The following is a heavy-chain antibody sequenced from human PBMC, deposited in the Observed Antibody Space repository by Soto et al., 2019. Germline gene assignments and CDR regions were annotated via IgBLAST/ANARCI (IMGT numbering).Heavy chain of an antibody. CDR2: IYGSGST. V-gene: IGHV4-59*01. D-gene: IGHD3-3*01. J-gene: IGHJ4*02. Sequence: QVQLQESGPGLVKPSETLSLTCTVSGASISSYYWSWIRQPPGKGLEWIGYIYGSGSTNYNSSLKSRVTISVDTSNNQFSLNLSSVTAADTAVYYCARGGAPKRTIDYWGQGTLVTVSS. CDR1: GASISSYY. CDR3: ARGGAPKRTIDY.